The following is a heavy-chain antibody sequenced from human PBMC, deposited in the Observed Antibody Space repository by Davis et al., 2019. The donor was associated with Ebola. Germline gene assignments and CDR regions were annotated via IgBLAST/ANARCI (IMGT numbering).Heavy chain of an antibody. J-gene: IGHJ4*02. V-gene: IGHV4-59*01. D-gene: IGHD3-10*01. Sequence: SETLSLTCTVSGGSISSYYWSWIRQPPEKGLEWVGYIYYSGSTNCNPSLKSRVTISVDTSKNQFSLKLSSVTAADTAVYYCARRQYYYGSGTRYFDYWGQGTLVTVSS. CDR3: ARRQYYYGSGTRYFDY. CDR2: IYYSGST. CDR1: GGSISSYY.